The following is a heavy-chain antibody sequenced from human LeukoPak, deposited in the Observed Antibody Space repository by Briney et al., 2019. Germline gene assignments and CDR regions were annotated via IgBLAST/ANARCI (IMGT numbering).Heavy chain of an antibody. CDR2: ISYDGSNK. Sequence: GGSLRLSCAASGFTFSSYAMHWVRQAPGKGLEWVAVISYDGSNKYYADSVKGRFTISRDNSKNTLYLQMNSLRAEVTAVYYCARVVATSFDYWGQGTLVTVSS. D-gene: IGHD5-12*01. J-gene: IGHJ4*02. V-gene: IGHV3-30-3*01. CDR1: GFTFSSYA. CDR3: ARVVATSFDY.